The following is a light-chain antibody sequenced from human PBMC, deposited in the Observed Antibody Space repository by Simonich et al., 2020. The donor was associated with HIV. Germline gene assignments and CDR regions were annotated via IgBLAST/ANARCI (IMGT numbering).Light chain of an antibody. CDR2: EVT. Sequence: DIVMTQTPLSLFVTPGQPASISCKSSQSLLQSDGKTSLYWYLQKPGQYPQLLIYEVTSRFSRVPDRFRGSGSGTDFTLKISRVEAEDVGVYYCMQAIYIPRTFGQGTKVEIK. CDR1: QSLLQSDGKTS. CDR3: MQAIYIPRT. V-gene: IGKV2-29*02. J-gene: IGKJ1*01.